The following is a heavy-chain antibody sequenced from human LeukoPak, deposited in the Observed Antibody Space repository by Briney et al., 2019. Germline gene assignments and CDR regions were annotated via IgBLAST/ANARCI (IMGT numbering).Heavy chain of an antibody. CDR1: GFTFNTYS. CDR3: AELGITMIGGV. CDR2: ISSSGSTI. D-gene: IGHD3-10*02. Sequence: GGSLRLSCEASGFTFNTYSMNWARQAPGKGLEWVSYISSSGSTIYYADSVKGRFTISRDNAKNPLYLQMNSLRAEDTAVYYCAELGITMIGGVWGKGTTVTISS. V-gene: IGHV3-48*04. J-gene: IGHJ6*04.